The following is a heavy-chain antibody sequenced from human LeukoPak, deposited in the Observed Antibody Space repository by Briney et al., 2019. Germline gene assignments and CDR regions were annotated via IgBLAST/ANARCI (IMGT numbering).Heavy chain of an antibody. Sequence: GGSLRLSCAASGFTFSTYCMHWVRQPPGKGLVWVSQICVDGTGITYADSVKGRFTISRDNAKNTLYLQMNSLRAEDTAVYYCVRGVPVAPGIDYWGQGTLVTVSS. V-gene: IGHV3-74*03. CDR2: ICVDGTGI. D-gene: IGHD2-2*01. J-gene: IGHJ4*02. CDR3: VRGVPVAPGIDY. CDR1: GFTFSTYC.